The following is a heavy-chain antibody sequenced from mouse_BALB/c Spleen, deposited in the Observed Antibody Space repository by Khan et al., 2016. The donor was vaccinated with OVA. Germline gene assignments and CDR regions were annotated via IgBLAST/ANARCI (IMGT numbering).Heavy chain of an antibody. D-gene: IGHD1-1*01. V-gene: IGHV3-2*02. Sequence: VQLKESGPGLVQPSQSLSLTCTVTGYSITSNYAWNWLRQFPGNKLEWMGYISYSGSTNYNPFLKSRLSITRDTSKNQFFLLLHSVTTEDSATYYGARGNYYGYALDYWGQGTSVTVSA. CDR2: ISYSGST. CDR1: GYSITSNYA. CDR3: ARGNYYGYALDY. J-gene: IGHJ4*01.